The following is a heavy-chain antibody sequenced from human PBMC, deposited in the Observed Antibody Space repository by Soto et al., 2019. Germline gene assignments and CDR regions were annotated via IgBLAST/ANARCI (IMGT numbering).Heavy chain of an antibody. CDR3: ARYSAVAGTKYYYYGMDV. Sequence: SETLSLTCTVSGGSISSYYWSWIRQPPGKGLEWIGYIYYSGSTNYNPSLKSRVTIPVDTSKNQFSLKLSSVTAADTAVYYCARYSAVAGTKYYYYGMDVWGQGTTVTVSS. V-gene: IGHV4-59*01. CDR1: GGSISSYY. CDR2: IYYSGST. D-gene: IGHD6-19*01. J-gene: IGHJ6*02.